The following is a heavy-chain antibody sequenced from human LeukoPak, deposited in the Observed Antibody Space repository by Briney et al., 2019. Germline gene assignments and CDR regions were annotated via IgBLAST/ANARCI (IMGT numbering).Heavy chain of an antibody. CDR1: GDSISSGAYS. D-gene: IGHD2-21*01. V-gene: IGHV4-30-2*01. CDR2: IFPSGST. CDR3: ARELWFANAPGSWLDP. Sequence: SETLSLTCVVSGDSISSGAYSWSWIRQPPGKGLEWIGYIFPSGSTFYNPSLKSRVTISVDSSKNQFSLRLSSVTAADTAVYYCARELWFANAPGSWLDPWGQGTLVTVSS. J-gene: IGHJ5*02.